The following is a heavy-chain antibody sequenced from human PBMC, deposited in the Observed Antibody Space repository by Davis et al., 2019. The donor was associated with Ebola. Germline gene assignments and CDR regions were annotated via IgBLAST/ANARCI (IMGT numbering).Heavy chain of an antibody. J-gene: IGHJ3*02. D-gene: IGHD2-8*02. CDR1: GLSLSNYG. V-gene: IGHV3-30*18. Sequence: GGSLRLSCAASGLSLSNYGMFWVRQAPGKVMEWVAVISPDGSDKNYADSGKGRFTISRDNSKNTLDLQMNSLRPEDTAVYYCVKTRSNWWNDALEIWGRGTMVIVSS. CDR2: ISPDGSDK. CDR3: VKTRSNWWNDALEI.